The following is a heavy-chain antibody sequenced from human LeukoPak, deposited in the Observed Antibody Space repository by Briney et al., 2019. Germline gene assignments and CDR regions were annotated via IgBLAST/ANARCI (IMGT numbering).Heavy chain of an antibody. V-gene: IGHV4-38-2*02. CDR3: ARSGRRGYDY. D-gene: IGHD3-10*01. CDR2: IYYSGST. Sequence: SETLSLTCIVSGYSISTGYYWGWIRQPPGKGLEWIGSIYYSGSTYYNPSLKSRVTISVDTSKNQFSLKLSSVTAADTAVYYCARSGRRGYDYWGQGTLVTVSS. J-gene: IGHJ4*02. CDR1: GYSISTGYY.